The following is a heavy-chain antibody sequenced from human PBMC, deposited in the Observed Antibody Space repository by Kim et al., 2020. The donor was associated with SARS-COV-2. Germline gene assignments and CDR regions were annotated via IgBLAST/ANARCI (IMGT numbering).Heavy chain of an antibody. CDR1: GYTFTSYA. V-gene: IGHV7-4-1*02. J-gene: IGHJ3*02. CDR3: ARDRDSAVAAAGTADDAFDI. CDR2: INTNTGNP. D-gene: IGHD6-13*01. Sequence: ASVKVSCKASGYTFTSYAMNWVRQAPGQGLEWMGWINTNTGNPTYAQGFTGRFVFSLDTSVSTAYLQISSLKAEDTAVYYCARDRDSAVAAAGTADDAFDIWGQGTMVTVSS.